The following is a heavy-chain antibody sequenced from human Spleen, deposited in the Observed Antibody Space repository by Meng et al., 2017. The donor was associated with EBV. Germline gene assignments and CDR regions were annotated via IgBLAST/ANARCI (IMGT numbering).Heavy chain of an antibody. CDR3: ARGDRASMTTVTSLVY. J-gene: IGHJ4*02. Sequence: QVHCQWSGPRLCSPSGPLSLTSAVSVASIVSSIWWTWVRQPPGKGLEWIGEIYHSGPTNYNPSLKSRVTMSVDKSKNQFSLKMNSVTAADAAVYYCARGDRASMTTVTSLVYWGQGTLVTVSS. CDR2: IYHSGPT. V-gene: IGHV4-4*02. CDR1: VASIVSSIW. D-gene: IGHD4-17*01.